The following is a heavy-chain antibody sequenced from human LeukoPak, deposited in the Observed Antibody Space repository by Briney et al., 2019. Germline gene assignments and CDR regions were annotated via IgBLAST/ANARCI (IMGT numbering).Heavy chain of an antibody. CDR2: INPNSGGT. CDR1: GYTFTGYY. CDR3: ASEAEYSSSSGVIDY. D-gene: IGHD6-6*01. J-gene: IGHJ4*02. Sequence: ASVKVSCKASGYTFTGYYMHWVRQAPGQGLEWMGWINPNSGGTNYAQKFQGRVTMTRDTSISTAYMELSRLRSDDTAVYYCASEAEYSSSSGVIDYWGQGTLVTVSS. V-gene: IGHV1-2*02.